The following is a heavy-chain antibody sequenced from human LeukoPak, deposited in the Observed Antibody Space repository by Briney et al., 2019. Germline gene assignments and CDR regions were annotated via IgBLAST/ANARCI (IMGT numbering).Heavy chain of an antibody. CDR2: FDPEDGET. D-gene: IGHD2-21*02. Sequence: ASVKVSCKVSGYTLTELSMHWVRQAPGKGLEWMGGFDPEDGETIYAQKFQGGVTITRDTSASTAYMELSSLRSEDTAVYYCARVLGDPDYYYYGMDVWGQGTTVTVSS. V-gene: IGHV1-24*01. CDR3: ARVLGDPDYYYYGMDV. CDR1: GYTLTELS. J-gene: IGHJ6*02.